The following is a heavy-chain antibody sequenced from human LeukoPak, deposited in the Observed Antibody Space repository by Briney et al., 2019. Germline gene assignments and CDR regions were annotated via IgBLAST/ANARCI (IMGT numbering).Heavy chain of an antibody. J-gene: IGHJ4*02. V-gene: IGHV3-23*01. CDR1: GFNFSSYA. Sequence: GGSLRLSCAASGFNFSSYAMSGAGEPPGKGVEGVSAISGSGGSTYYADSVKGRFTISRDYSKNTLNLQMNSLRAEDTAVYYCAKDRHYYGSGSYLIVDYWGQGTLVTVSS. CDR3: AKDRHYYGSGSYLIVDY. D-gene: IGHD3-10*01. CDR2: ISGSGGST.